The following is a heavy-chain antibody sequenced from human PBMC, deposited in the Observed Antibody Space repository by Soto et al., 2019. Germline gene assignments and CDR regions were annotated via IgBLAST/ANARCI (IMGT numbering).Heavy chain of an antibody. D-gene: IGHD6-13*01. J-gene: IGHJ5*02. CDR1: GYSFTSYW. CDR2: IYPGDSDT. V-gene: IGHV5-51*01. CDR3: ARQKTGYSSSWTPFDP. Sequence: GESLKISCKGSGYSFTSYWIGWVRQMPGKGLEWMGIIYPGDSDTRYSPSFQGQVTISADKSISTAYLQWSSLKASDTAMYYCARQKTGYSSSWTPFDPWGQGTLVTVSS.